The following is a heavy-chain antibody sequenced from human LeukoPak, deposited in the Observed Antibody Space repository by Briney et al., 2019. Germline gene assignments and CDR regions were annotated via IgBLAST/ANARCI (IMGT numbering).Heavy chain of an antibody. CDR2: IYYSGST. CDR3: ARSRSHDPYFDY. D-gene: IGHD1-1*01. J-gene: IGHJ4*02. CDR1: GGSISSYY. Sequence: PSETLSLTCTVSGGSISSYYWSWIRQPPGKGLEWIGYIYYSGSTNYNPSLKSQVTISVDTSKNQFSLKLSSVTAADTAVYYCARSRSHDPYFDYWGQGTLVTVSS. V-gene: IGHV4-59*01.